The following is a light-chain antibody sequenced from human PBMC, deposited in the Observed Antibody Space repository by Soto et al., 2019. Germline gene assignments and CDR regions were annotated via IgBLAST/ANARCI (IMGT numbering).Light chain of an antibody. V-gene: IGKV3-20*01. CDR3: QHYVSPPIT. CDR2: DAS. J-gene: IGKJ5*01. Sequence: ERVFTQSPDTLSLSPGERVTLSYRASQTVTNDYLAWYQQKDGQAPRLLIYDASTRATGVPDRFSGSGSGPEYTLTITRLEPEDFAVYYCQHYVSPPITFGQGTRLEIK. CDR1: QTVTNDY.